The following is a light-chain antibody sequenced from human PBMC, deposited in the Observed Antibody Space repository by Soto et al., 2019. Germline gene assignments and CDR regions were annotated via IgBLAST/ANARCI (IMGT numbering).Light chain of an antibody. CDR1: QSVSSY. J-gene: IGKJ4*01. V-gene: IGKV3-11*01. CDR3: QQRSNWPLT. Sequence: IVLTQSPATLSLSPGERATLSCRASQSVSSYLAWYQQKPGQAPRLLIYDASISATGIPARFSVSGSGTAFTLTISSLEPEDFAVYYCQQRSNWPLTCGGETKVEIK. CDR2: DAS.